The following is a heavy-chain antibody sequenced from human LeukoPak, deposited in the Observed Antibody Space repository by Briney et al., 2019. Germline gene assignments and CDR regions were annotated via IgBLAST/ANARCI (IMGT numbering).Heavy chain of an antibody. J-gene: IGHJ4*02. CDR3: ARETPEYD. D-gene: IGHD6-6*01. CDR2: ISSSSDYT. V-gene: IGHV3-11*06. Sequence: GGSLRLSCAASGFTFSDYYMTWIRQAPGKGLECVSYISSSSDYTNYPDSVKGRFTISRDNAKNSLYLQMNSLRDEDTAVYYCARETPEYDWGQGTLVTVSS. CDR1: GFTFSDYY.